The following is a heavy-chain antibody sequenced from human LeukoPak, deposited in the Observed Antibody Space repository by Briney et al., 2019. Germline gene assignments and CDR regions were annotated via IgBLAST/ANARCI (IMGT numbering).Heavy chain of an antibody. CDR2: IKIKSDGGPT. CDR1: GVTFTNAW. CDR3: TTGIDYGGGY. Sequence: GGSLRLSCVASGVTFTNAWLNWVRQAPRKGLEWVGRIKIKSDGGPTDYAAFVEGRFTISRDDSKNTLYLQMNSLKTEDTDVYYCTTGIDYGGGYWGQGTLVTVSS. D-gene: IGHD4/OR15-4a*01. J-gene: IGHJ4*02. V-gene: IGHV3-15*07.